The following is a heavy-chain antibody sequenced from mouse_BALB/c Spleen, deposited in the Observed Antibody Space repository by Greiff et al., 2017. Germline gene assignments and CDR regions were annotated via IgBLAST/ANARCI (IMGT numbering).Heavy chain of an antibody. CDR3: VSFYYGNFYAMDY. CDR2: IRSKSNNYAT. Sequence: EVNVLESGGGLVQPKGSLKLSCAASGFTFNTYAMNWVRQAPGKGLEWVARIRSKSNNYATYYADSVKDRFTISRDDSQSMLYLQMNNLKTEDTAMYYCVSFYYGNFYAMDYWGQGTSVTVSS. V-gene: IGHV10-1*02. J-gene: IGHJ4*01. D-gene: IGHD2-1*01. CDR1: GFTFNTYA.